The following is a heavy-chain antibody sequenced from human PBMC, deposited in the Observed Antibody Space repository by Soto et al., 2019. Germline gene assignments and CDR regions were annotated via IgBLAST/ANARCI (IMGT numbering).Heavy chain of an antibody. CDR3: ARGRYGDY. D-gene: IGHD1-1*01. CDR1: GYGFTTYG. Sequence: QIHLVQSGAEVKKPGASVKVSCKGSGYGFTTYGITWVRQAPGQGLEWMAWISAHNGNTNYAQKLQGRVTVTRDTSTRTAYMELRSLRSEDTAVYYCARGRYGDYWGQGALVTVSS. J-gene: IGHJ4*02. V-gene: IGHV1-18*01. CDR2: ISAHNGNT.